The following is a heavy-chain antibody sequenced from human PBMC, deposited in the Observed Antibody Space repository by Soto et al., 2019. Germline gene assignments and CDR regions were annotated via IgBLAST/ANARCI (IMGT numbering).Heavy chain of an antibody. D-gene: IGHD2-15*01. Sequence: SVKVSCKASGYTFTSYGISWVRQAPGQGLEWMGGIIPIFGTANYAQKFQGRVTITADESTSTAYMELSSLRSEDTAVYYCARDPGGYCSGGSCYPLPLYYFDYWGQGTLVTVSS. CDR1: GYTFTSYG. CDR3: ARDPGGYCSGGSCYPLPLYYFDY. J-gene: IGHJ4*02. CDR2: IIPIFGTA. V-gene: IGHV1-69*13.